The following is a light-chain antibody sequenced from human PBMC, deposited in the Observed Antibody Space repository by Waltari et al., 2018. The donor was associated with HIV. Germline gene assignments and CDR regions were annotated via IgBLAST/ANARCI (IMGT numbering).Light chain of an antibody. CDR3: AVWDDSLNAYV. J-gene: IGLJ1*01. CDR1: SSTFGSTT. V-gene: IGLV1-44*01. Sequence: QSVLTQPPSSSGTPGQRLTIPCSGSSSTFGSTTVNWYQHLPRAAPKLPILNTEERPSGVPYRFSGSKSGTSASLAISGLQSEDEADYYCAVWDDSLNAYVFGTGTTVTVL. CDR2: NTE.